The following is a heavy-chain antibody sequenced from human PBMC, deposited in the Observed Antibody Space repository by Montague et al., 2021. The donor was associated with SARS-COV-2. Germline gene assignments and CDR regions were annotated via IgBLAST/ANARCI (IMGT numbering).Heavy chain of an antibody. D-gene: IGHD3-9*01. CDR1: GFTVSSNY. J-gene: IGHJ6*02. CDR2: IYSGGST. V-gene: IGHV3-53*01. Sequence: SLRLSCAASGFTVSSNYMSWVRQAPGKGLEWVSAIYSGGSTYYADSVKGRFTISRDNSKNTLYLQMNSLRAEDTAVYYCARGDNYDNYYYGMDVWGQGTTVTVSS. CDR3: ARGDNYDNYYYGMDV.